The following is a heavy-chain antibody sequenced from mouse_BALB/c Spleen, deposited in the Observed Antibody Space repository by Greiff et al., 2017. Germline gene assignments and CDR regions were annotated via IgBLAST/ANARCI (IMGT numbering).Heavy chain of an antibody. CDR3: ARDMDRDGLWFAY. CDR2: ISDGGSYT. Sequence: EVKLEESGGGLVKPGGSLKLSRAASGFTFSDYYMYWVRQTPEKRLEWVATISDGGSYTYYPDSVKGRFTISRDNAKNNLYLQMSSLKSEDTAMYYCARDMDRDGLWFAYWGQGTLVTVSA. V-gene: IGHV5-4*02. J-gene: IGHJ3*01. CDR1: GFTFSDYY. D-gene: IGHD2-14*01.